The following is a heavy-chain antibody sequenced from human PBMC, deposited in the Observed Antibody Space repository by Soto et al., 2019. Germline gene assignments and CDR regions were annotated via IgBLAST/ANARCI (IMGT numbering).Heavy chain of an antibody. D-gene: IGHD6-19*01. CDR2: ISGSSGYK. J-gene: IGHJ5*02. V-gene: IGHV3-21*01. CDR1: GFTFSSYY. Sequence: EVKLVESGGGLGKPGGSLRLSCAASGFTFSSYYMHWVRQAPGKGLEWVSSISGSSGYKYYADSVTGRFTISRDNAKKSVYLQKNSQSAADTAVYYCARDRVVALTVDWFDPWGQGNLVSVSS. CDR3: ARDRVVALTVDWFDP.